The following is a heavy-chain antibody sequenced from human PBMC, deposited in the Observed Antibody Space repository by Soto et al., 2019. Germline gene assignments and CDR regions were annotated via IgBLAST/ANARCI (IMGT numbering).Heavy chain of an antibody. CDR1: GFTFSSYG. V-gene: IGHV3-74*01. CDR3: ATVFDL. Sequence: TXXSLRLSYAASGFTFSSYGIHWVRQAPGKGLEWVSRIETDGGGTSYADSVKGRFTISTDNAKNTVYLQMNGLRAEDTAVYYCATVFDLWGQGTLVTVSS. J-gene: IGHJ5*02. CDR2: IETDGGGT.